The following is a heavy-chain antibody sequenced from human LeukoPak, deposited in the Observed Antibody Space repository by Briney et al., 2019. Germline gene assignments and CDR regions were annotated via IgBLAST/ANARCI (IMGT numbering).Heavy chain of an antibody. CDR1: GYTLTELS. J-gene: IGHJ3*01. CDR3: ATDAKVLRLLEGAFDV. CDR2: FDPEDGET. Sequence: ASVKVSCKVSGYTLTELSMHWVRQAPGKGLEWMGGFDPEDGETIYAQKFQGIVTMNEDTSTDTAYMELSSLRSEDTAVYYCATDAKVLRLLEGAFDVWGQGTMVTASS. D-gene: IGHD3-3*01. V-gene: IGHV1-24*01.